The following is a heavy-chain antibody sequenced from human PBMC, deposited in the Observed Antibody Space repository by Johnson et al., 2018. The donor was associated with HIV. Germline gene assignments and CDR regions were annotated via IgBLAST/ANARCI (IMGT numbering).Heavy chain of an antibody. CDR1: GFTFSGYW. CDR3: ARDGLYSSPWDAFDM. D-gene: IGHD6-13*01. V-gene: IGHV3-7*03. J-gene: IGHJ3*02. CDR2: IKQDGSEK. Sequence: VQLVESGGGLVRPGESLRLSCVASGFTFSGYWMTWVRQAPGKGLEWVANIKQDGSEKYYVDSLEGRFTISRDNAKNSLYLQIDNLRAEDTAVYYCARDGLYSSPWDAFDMWGQGTVVTVSS.